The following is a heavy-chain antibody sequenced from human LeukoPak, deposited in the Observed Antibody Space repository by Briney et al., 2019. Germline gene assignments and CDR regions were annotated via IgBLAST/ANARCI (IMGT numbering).Heavy chain of an antibody. D-gene: IGHD2-15*01. CDR1: GGSISSYY. CDR2: IYYSGTT. Sequence: SETLSLTCTVSGGSISSYYWSWIRQPPGKGLEWIGYIYYSGTTNYNPSLKSRVTISVDTSKNQFSLKLSSVTAADTAVYYCAREDYCSDGSCYSGYFQHWGQGILVTVSS. J-gene: IGHJ1*01. V-gene: IGHV4-59*01. CDR3: AREDYCSDGSCYSGYFQH.